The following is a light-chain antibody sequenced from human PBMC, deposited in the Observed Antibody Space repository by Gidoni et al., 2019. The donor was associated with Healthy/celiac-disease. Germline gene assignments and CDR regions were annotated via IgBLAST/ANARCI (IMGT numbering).Light chain of an antibody. J-gene: IGKJ2*01. CDR2: DAS. V-gene: IGKV3-11*01. CDR3: QQRCNWPLLMYT. Sequence: EIVLTQSPATLSLSPGERATLSCRASQSVSSYLAWYQQKPGQAPRLLIYDASNRATGIPARFSGSGSGTDFTLTISSLEPEDFAVYYCQQRCNWPLLMYTFGQGTKLEIK. CDR1: QSVSSY.